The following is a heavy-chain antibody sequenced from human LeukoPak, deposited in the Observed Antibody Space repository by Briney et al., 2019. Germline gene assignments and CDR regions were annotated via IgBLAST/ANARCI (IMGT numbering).Heavy chain of an antibody. CDR2: IIPIFGTA. CDR3: ARSMAAAGSSTNWFDP. CDR1: GGTFSSYA. V-gene: IGHV1-69*13. Sequence: SVKVSCKASGGTFSSYAISWVRQAPGQGLEWMGGIIPIFGTANYAQKFQGRVTITADESTSTAYMELSSLRSEDTAVYYCARSMAAAGSSTNWFDPWGQGTLVTVSS. J-gene: IGHJ5*02. D-gene: IGHD6-13*01.